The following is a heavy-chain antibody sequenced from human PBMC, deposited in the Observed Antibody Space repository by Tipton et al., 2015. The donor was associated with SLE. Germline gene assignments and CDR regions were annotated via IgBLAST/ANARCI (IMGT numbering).Heavy chain of an antibody. Sequence: SLRLSCAASGFIFDDYGMHWVRQAPGKGLEWVSGISWNSDSIGYGDSVKGRFTISRDNAKKSLYLQMNSLRAEDTALYYCAKDIGGISDFWSVHPFYYYFGMDVRGQGTTVTVSS. CDR1: GFIFDDYG. CDR2: ISWNSDSI. V-gene: IGHV3-9*01. J-gene: IGHJ6*02. D-gene: IGHD3-3*01. CDR3: AKDIGGISDFWSVHPFYYYFGMDV.